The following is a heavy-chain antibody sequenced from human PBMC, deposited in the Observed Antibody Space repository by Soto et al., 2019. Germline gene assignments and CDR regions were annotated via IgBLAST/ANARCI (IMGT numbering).Heavy chain of an antibody. CDR3: ARDGYGDFLYYMDV. J-gene: IGHJ6*03. CDR1: GFTVSSNY. D-gene: IGHD4-17*01. CDR2: IYSGGST. Sequence: GGSLRLSCAASGFTVSSNYMSWVRQAPGKGLEWVSVIYSGGSTYYADSVKGRFTISRHNSKNTLYLQMNSLRAEDTAVYYCARDGYGDFLYYMDVWGKGTTVTVSS. V-gene: IGHV3-53*04.